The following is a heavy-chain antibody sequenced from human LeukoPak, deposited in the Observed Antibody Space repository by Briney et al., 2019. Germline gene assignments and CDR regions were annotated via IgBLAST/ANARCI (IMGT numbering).Heavy chain of an antibody. J-gene: IGHJ6*02. CDR2: IYNSGGST. CDR3: ARGFAGQLWSLPDYYYYYGMDV. CDR1: GFTVSSNY. V-gene: IGHV3-66*01. D-gene: IGHD5-18*01. Sequence: QAGGSLRLSCAASGFTVSSNYMSWVRQAPGKGLEWVSVIYNSGGSTYYADSVKGRFTISRDNSKNTLYLHMNNLRAEDTAVYYCARGFAGQLWSLPDYYYYYGMDVWGQGTTVTVSS.